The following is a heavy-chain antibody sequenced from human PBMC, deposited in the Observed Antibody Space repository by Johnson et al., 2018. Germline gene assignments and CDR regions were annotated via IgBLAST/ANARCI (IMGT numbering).Heavy chain of an antibody. V-gene: IGHV5-51*01. CDR1: GYSFTSYW. J-gene: IGHJ3*02. CDR3: ASPEGGASYDAFDI. D-gene: IGHD1-26*01. Sequence: EVQLVESGAEVKKPGESLKISCKGSGYSFTSYWIGWVRQMPGKGLEWMGIIYPGDSDTRYSPSFQGQVTISADKSITTAYRQRSRLKASDTPMYYCASPEGGASYDAFDIWGQGTMVTVSS. CDR2: IYPGDSDT.